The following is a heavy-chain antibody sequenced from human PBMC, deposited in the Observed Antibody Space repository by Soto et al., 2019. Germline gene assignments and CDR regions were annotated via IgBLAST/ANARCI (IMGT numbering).Heavy chain of an antibody. J-gene: IGHJ6*02. CDR1: GYTFTSYG. CDR3: ARGSIVVVPAAVYYYGMDV. V-gene: IGHV1-18*01. D-gene: IGHD2-2*01. Sequence: QVQLVQSGAEVKKPGASVKVSCKASGYTFTSYGISWVRQAPGQGLEWMGWISAYNGNTNYAQKLQGRVTMTTDTSTSTAYMELRSLRSDDTAVYYGARGSIVVVPAAVYYYGMDVWGQGTTVTVSS. CDR2: ISAYNGNT.